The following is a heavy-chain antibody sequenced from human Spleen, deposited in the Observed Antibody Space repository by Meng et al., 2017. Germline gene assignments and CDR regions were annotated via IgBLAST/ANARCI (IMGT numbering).Heavy chain of an antibody. D-gene: IGHD4-17*01. CDR3: ATSTVTTFFDY. J-gene: IGHJ4*02. CDR2: VYYRGST. V-gene: IGHV4-39*01. CDR1: GGSIRSSSYH. Sequence: QLQLQESGPGLVKPSETLSLTCTVSGGSIRSSSYHWGWIRQPPGKGMEWIASVYYRGSTYYNPSLTSRVNISVDTSKNQSSLKLSSVTAADTAVYSCATSTVTTFFDYWGQGTLVTVSS.